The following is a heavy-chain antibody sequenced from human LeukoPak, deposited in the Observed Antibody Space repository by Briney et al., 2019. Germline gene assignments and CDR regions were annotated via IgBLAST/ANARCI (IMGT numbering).Heavy chain of an antibody. CDR1: GGSISSGSYY. J-gene: IGHJ3*02. CDR2: IYTSGST. V-gene: IGHV4-61*02. CDR3: ARHGYDFWSGYYSNAFDI. Sequence: SETLSLTCTVSGGSISSGSYYWSWIRQPAGKGLEWIGRIYTSGSTNYNPSLKSRVTISVATSKNQFSLKLSSVTAADTAVYYCARHGYDFWSGYYSNAFDIWGQGTMVTVSS. D-gene: IGHD3-3*01.